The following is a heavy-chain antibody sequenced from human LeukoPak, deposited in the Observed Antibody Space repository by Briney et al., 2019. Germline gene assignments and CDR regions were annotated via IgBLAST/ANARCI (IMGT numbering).Heavy chain of an antibody. CDR3: VRVNYYGSEASWYFDL. J-gene: IGHJ2*01. CDR1: GFTFSDYY. D-gene: IGHD3-10*01. CDR2: IISSGSTI. V-gene: IGHV3-11*01. Sequence: PGGSLRLSCAASGFTFSDYYMSWLRQAPGKGLEWVSYIISSGSTIYYADSVKGLFTISRDNAKNSLYLQMNSLRAEDTAVYYCVRVNYYGSEASWYFDLWGRGTLVTVS.